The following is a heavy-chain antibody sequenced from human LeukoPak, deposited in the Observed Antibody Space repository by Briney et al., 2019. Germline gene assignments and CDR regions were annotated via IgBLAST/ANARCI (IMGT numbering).Heavy chain of an antibody. CDR3: ARANVKYYDSSGYYYRY. CDR2: ISSSGSTI. V-gene: IGHV3-11*04. J-gene: IGHJ4*02. D-gene: IGHD3-22*01. Sequence: GGSLRLSCAASGFAFSDYYMSWIRQAPGKGLEWVSYISSSGSTIYYADSVKGRFTISRDNAKNSLYLQMNSLRAEDTAVYYCARANVKYYDSSGYYYRYWGQGTLVTVSS. CDR1: GFAFSDYY.